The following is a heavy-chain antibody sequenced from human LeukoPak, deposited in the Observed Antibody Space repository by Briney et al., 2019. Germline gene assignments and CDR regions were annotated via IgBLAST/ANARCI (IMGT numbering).Heavy chain of an antibody. CDR2: IIPIFGTA. CDR3: ARDSGQQLGYYYYGMDV. D-gene: IGHD6-13*01. CDR1: GGTFSSYA. Sequence: SVKVSCKASGGTFSSYAISWVRQAPGQGLEWMEGIIPIFGTANYAQKFQGRVTITADESTSTAYMELSSLRSEDTAVYYCARDSGQQLGYYYYGMDVWGKGTTVTVSS. V-gene: IGHV1-69*13. J-gene: IGHJ6*04.